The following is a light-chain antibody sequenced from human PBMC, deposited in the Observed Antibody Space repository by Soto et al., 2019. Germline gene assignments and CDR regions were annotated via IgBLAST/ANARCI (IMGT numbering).Light chain of an antibody. J-gene: IGLJ1*01. CDR2: EVN. CDR1: SGDVGSYKY. Sequence: QSALTQPASVSGSPGQSISVSCTGSSGDVGSYKYVSWYQQHPGKAPKLIIYEVNKRPSGVPDRFSGSKSGNTASLTVSGLQAEDEADYYCSSYAGSSNVFGTGTKLTVL. V-gene: IGLV2-8*01. CDR3: SSYAGSSNV.